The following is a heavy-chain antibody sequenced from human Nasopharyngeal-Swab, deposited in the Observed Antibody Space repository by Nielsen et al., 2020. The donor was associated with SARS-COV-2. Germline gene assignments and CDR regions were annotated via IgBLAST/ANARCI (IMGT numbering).Heavy chain of an antibody. Sequence: GESLKISCAASGFTFSSYAMSWIRQAPGKGLEWVSAISGSGGSTYSADSVKGRFTISRDKSKNTLYLQMDSLRAEDTAVYYWAKAIVVVPAAMGGYYNCGMDVWGQGTTVTVSS. D-gene: IGHD2-2*01. CDR2: ISGSGGST. J-gene: IGHJ6*02. CDR1: GFTFSSYA. V-gene: IGHV3-23*01. CDR3: AKAIVVVPAAMGGYYNCGMDV.